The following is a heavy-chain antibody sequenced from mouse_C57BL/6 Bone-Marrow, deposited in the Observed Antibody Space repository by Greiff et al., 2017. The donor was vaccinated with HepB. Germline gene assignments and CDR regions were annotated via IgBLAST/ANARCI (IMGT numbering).Heavy chain of an antibody. Sequence: VQLQQSGPVLVKPGPSVKISCKASGFTFTDYYMHWVKQSHGKSLEWIGLVYPYNGGTSYNQKFKGKATLTVDKSSSTAYMELRSLTSEDTAVYYCARLWYYGSSYTYWYFDVWGTGTTVTVSS. CDR2: VYPYNGGT. D-gene: IGHD1-1*01. CDR3: ARLWYYGSSYTYWYFDV. CDR1: GFTFTDYY. J-gene: IGHJ1*03. V-gene: IGHV1-36*01.